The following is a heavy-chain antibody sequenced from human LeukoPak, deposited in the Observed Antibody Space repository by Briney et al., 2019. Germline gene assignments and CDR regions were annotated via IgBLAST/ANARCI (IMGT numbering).Heavy chain of an antibody. V-gene: IGHV1-46*01. CDR3: ARTAARRFDY. CDR2: INPTGGST. J-gene: IGHJ4*02. Sequence: ASVKVSCKASGYTFPSYFMHWVRQAPGQGLEWMGIINPTGGSTTYAQKFQGRVTMTRDTSTSTVYMELSSLRSDDTAVFYCARTAARRFDYWGQGTLVTVSS. CDR1: GYTFPSYF. D-gene: IGHD6-6*01.